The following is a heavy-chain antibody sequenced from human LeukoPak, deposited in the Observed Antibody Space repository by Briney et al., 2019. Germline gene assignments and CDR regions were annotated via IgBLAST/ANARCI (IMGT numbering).Heavy chain of an antibody. CDR2: IYNGGTT. CDR3: ARDPPVVTTNTDA. J-gene: IGHJ5*02. CDR1: GFTVNNNY. Sequence: GGSLRLSCAASGFTVNNNYMSWIRQPPGKGLEWVALIYNGGTTSYEDSAKGRFTISRDNSKNTLYLQMNSLRVEDTAVYYCARDPPVVTTNTDAWGQGTMVTVSS. V-gene: IGHV3-66*01. D-gene: IGHD2-2*01.